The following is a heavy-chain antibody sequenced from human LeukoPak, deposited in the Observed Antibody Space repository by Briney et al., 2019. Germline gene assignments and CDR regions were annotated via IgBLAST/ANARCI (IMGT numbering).Heavy chain of an antibody. Sequence: HPGGSLRLSCAASGFTFSSYGMHWVRQAPGKGLEWVAFIRYDGSNKYYADSVKGRFTISRDNSKNTLYLQMNSLRAEDTAVYYCARYVVASACFDSWGQGTPVTVSS. CDR3: ARYVVASACFDS. J-gene: IGHJ4*02. CDR2: IRYDGSNK. D-gene: IGHD2-21*01. CDR1: GFTFSSYG. V-gene: IGHV3-30*02.